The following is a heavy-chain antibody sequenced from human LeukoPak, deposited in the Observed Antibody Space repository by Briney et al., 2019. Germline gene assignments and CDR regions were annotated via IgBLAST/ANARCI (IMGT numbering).Heavy chain of an antibody. CDR1: GYTFTSYG. V-gene: IGHV1-18*01. J-gene: IGHJ3*02. CDR3: ARDSGSYPDEDAFDI. D-gene: IGHD1-26*01. CDR2: ISAYNGNT. Sequence: GASVKVSCKASGYTFTSYGISWVRQAPGQGLEWMGWISAYNGNTNYAQKLQGRVTMTTDTSTSTAYMELRSLRPDDTAVYYCARDSGSYPDEDAFDIWGQGTMVTVSS.